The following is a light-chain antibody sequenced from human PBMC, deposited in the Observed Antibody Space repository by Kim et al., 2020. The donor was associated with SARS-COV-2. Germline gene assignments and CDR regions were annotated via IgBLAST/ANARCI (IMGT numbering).Light chain of an antibody. CDR3: QQYGSSPPYS. J-gene: IGKJ2*03. V-gene: IGKV3-20*01. CDR1: QTVNSMY. Sequence: SPGERATLSCRASQTVNSMYLAWYQQKPAQSPSLLIYSTSKRATDIPDRFSGSGSGTDFTLTISRLEPEDFAVYYCQQYGSSPPYSFGQGTKVDIK. CDR2: STS.